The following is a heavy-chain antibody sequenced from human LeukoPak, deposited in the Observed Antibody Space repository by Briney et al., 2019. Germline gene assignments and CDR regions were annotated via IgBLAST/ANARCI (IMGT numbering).Heavy chain of an antibody. CDR3: AKIGSSWYLLYYFDY. CDR2: ISGSGGST. D-gene: IGHD6-13*01. J-gene: IGHJ4*02. CDR1: GFTFSSYA. V-gene: IGHV3-23*01. Sequence: GGSLRLSCAASGFTFSSYAMSWVRQAPGKGLEGVSAISGSGGSTYYADSVKGRFTISRDNSKNTLYLQMNSLRAEDTAVYYCAKIGSSWYLLYYFDYWGQGTLVTVSS.